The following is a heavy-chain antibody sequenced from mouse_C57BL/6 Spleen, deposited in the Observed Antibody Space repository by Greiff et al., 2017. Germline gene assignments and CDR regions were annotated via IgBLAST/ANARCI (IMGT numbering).Heavy chain of an antibody. J-gene: IGHJ2*01. CDR1: GYTFTDYE. CDR3: TRSPYYYGSSFDY. V-gene: IGHV1-15*01. Sequence: QVHVKQSGAELVRPGASVTLSCKASGYTFTDYEMHWVKQTPVHGLEWIGAIDPETGGTAYNQKFKGKAILTADKSSSTAYMELRSLTSEDSAVYYCTRSPYYYGSSFDYWGQGTTLTVSS. CDR2: IDPETGGT. D-gene: IGHD1-1*01.